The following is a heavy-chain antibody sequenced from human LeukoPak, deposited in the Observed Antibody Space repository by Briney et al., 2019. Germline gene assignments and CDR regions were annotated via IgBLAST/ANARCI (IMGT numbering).Heavy chain of an antibody. J-gene: IGHJ4*02. CDR2: IKQDGSEK. D-gene: IGHD1-26*01. V-gene: IGHV3-7*01. Sequence: GGSLRLSCAASRFTFSSYWMSWVRQAPGKGLEWVAYIKQDGSEKYYVDSVKGRFTISRDNAKNSLYLQMNSLRAEDTAVYYCARSGGSYRLDYWGQGTLVTVSS. CDR1: RFTFSSYW. CDR3: ARSGGSYRLDY.